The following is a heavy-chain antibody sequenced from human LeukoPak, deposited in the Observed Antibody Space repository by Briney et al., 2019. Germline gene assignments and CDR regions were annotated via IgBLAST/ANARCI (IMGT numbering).Heavy chain of an antibody. V-gene: IGHV4-59*01. J-gene: IGHJ6*03. CDR1: GGSISSYY. D-gene: IGHD4-23*01. CDR3: ASGGSSYYYYYHYMDV. Sequence: PSETLSLTCTVSGGSISSYYWNWLRQPPGKGLEWIGYIYYSGNTNYNPSLKSRVTISVDTSKNQFSLKLSSVTAADTAVYYCASGGSSYYYYYHYMDVWGKGTTVTVSS. CDR2: IYYSGNT.